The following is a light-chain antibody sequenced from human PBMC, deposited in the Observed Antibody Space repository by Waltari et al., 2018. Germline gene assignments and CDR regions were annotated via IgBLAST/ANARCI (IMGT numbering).Light chain of an antibody. CDR1: SGHSSNI. V-gene: IGLV4-69*01. Sequence: QLVLTQSPSASASLGASVKLTCTLSSGHSSNIIAWHQQQPEKGPRYLMKVNSDGSHSKGDEIPGRVSGSSSGAERYLTISSLQSEDEADYYCQTGGHGTWVFGGGTKLTVL. CDR2: VNSDGSH. J-gene: IGLJ3*02. CDR3: QTGGHGTWV.